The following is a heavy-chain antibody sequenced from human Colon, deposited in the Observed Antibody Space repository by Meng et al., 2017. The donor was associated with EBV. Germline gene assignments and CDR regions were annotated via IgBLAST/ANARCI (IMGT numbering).Heavy chain of an antibody. V-gene: IGHV4-4*02. J-gene: IGHJ4*02. CDR2: IYRGGGT. D-gene: IGHD2-2*01. Sequence: GQLQESGPGRVEPSGTLSLTCAVSGGSISTSDWWSWVRQPPGKGLEWIGEIYRGGGTNYNPSFKSRVTISVDTSNNHFSLKLSYVTAAVTAVYYCARVRVIPAAVGFDYWGQGTLVTVSS. CDR3: ARVRVIPAAVGFDY. CDR1: GGSISTSDW.